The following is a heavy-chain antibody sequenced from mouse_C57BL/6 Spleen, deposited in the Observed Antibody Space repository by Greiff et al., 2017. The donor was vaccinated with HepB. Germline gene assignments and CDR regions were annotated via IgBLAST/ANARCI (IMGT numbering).Heavy chain of an antibody. CDR1: GYTFTSDW. J-gene: IGHJ3*01. Sequence: QVQLQQPGAELVKPGASVKMSCKASGYTFTSDWITWVKQRHGQGLEWIGDINPGSGSTNYTEKFKSKATLTVDTSSSTAYMQLSSLTSEDSAVYYCATHYSNSSPWFAYWGQGTLVTVSA. D-gene: IGHD2-5*01. V-gene: IGHV1-55*01. CDR2: INPGSGST. CDR3: ATHYSNSSPWFAY.